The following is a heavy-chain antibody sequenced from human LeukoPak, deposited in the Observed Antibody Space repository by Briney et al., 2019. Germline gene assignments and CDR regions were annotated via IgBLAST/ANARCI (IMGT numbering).Heavy chain of an antibody. CDR3: ARGTISIVGATTSSYYMDV. V-gene: IGHV1-18*01. CDR2: ISAYNGNT. D-gene: IGHD1-26*01. CDR1: GYTFTSYG. Sequence: ASVKVSCKASGYTFTSYGISWVRQAPGQGLEWMGWISAYNGNTNYAQKLQGRVTMTTDTSTSTAYMELRSLRSDDTAVYYCARGTISIVGATTSSYYMDVWGKGTTVTVSS. J-gene: IGHJ6*03.